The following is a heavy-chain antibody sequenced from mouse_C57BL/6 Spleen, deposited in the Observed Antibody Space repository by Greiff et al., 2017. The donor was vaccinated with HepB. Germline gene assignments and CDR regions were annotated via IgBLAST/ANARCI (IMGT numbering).Heavy chain of an antibody. CDR3: ARCDRYFDV. CDR2: IHPNSGST. V-gene: IGHV1-64*01. Sequence: QVQLQQPGAELVKPGASVKLSCKASAYTFTSYWRHWVKQRPGQGLEWIGMIHPNSGSTNYNEKFKSKATLTVDKSSSTAYMQLSSLTSEDSAVYYCARCDRYFDVWGTGTTVTVSS. J-gene: IGHJ1*03. CDR1: AYTFTSYW.